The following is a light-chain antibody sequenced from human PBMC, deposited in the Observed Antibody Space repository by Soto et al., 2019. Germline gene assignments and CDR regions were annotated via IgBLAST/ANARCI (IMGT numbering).Light chain of an antibody. V-gene: IGKV3-20*01. Sequence: ILLTQSPGTLSLSPGERATLSCRASQSVSSSYLAWYQQKPGKAPRLLIYGASSRDTGIPDRFSGRGSRTDCTLTISRLEPEDFSVYYCQQYGSSPLTFGQGTKVDIK. CDR2: GAS. CDR1: QSVSSSY. CDR3: QQYGSSPLT. J-gene: IGKJ1*01.